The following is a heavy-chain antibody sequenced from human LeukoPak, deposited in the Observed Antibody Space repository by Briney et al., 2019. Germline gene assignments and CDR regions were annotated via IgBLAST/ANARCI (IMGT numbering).Heavy chain of an antibody. V-gene: IGHV1-69*05. Sequence: SVKVSCKASGGTFSSYAISWVRQAPGQGLEWMGRIIPSFGTANYAQKFQGRVTITTDESTSTAYMELSSLRSEDTAVYYCAATPDYDFWSGYFSAWGQGTLVTVSS. J-gene: IGHJ4*02. CDR1: GGTFSSYA. D-gene: IGHD3-3*01. CDR2: IIPSFGTA. CDR3: AATPDYDFWSGYFSA.